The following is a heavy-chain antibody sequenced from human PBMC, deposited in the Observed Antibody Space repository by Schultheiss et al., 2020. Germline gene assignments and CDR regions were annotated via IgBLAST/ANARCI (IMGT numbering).Heavy chain of an antibody. CDR1: GFTFSSYW. J-gene: IGHJ4*02. CDR3: ARKYYYDSSGYSDY. Sequence: GGSLRLSCAASGFTFSSYWMSWVRQAPGKGLEWVANIKQDGSEKYYVDSVKGRFTISRDNSKNTLYLQMNSLRAEDTAVYYCARKYYYDSSGYSDYWGQGTLVTVSS. V-gene: IGHV3-7*01. D-gene: IGHD3-22*01. CDR2: IKQDGSEK.